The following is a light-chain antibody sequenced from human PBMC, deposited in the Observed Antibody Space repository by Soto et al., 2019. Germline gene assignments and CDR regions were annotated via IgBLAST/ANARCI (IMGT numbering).Light chain of an antibody. J-gene: IGKJ4*01. V-gene: IGKV3-11*01. CDR1: QSVSSY. Sequence: EIVLTQSPATLSLSPGERATLSCRASQSVSSYLAWYQQKPGQAPRLLIYDASNRATGIPARFSGRGSGTEFTLTISSLQSEDFAVYYCQQYNNWPPVTFGGGTKVDIK. CDR3: QQYNNWPPVT. CDR2: DAS.